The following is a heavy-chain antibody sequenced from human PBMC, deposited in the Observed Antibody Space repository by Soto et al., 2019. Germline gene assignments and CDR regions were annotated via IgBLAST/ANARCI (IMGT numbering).Heavy chain of an antibody. CDR2: INAGNSNT. V-gene: IGHV1-3*01. CDR3: GRDQSGTGYYVDWFDP. J-gene: IGHJ5*02. D-gene: IGHD3-10*02. Sequence: ASVKVSCKASGYTFTSYAMHWVRQAPGQRLEWMGWINAGNSNTKYSEKFEGRVTITRDTVASTVNMELTSLTSEDTAVYYCGRDQSGTGYYVDWFDPWGQGTLVTVSS. CDR1: GYTFTSYA.